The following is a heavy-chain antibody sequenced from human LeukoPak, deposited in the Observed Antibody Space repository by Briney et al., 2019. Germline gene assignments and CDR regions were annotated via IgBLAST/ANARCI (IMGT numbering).Heavy chain of an antibody. CDR2: INHSGST. D-gene: IGHD3-22*01. J-gene: IGHJ4*02. Sequence: SETLSLTCAVYGGSFSGYYWSWIRQPPGKGLEWIGEINHSGSTNYNPSLKSRVTISVDTSKNQFSLKLSSVTAADTAVYYCARGRAETYYYDSSGYYLFDSWGQGTLVTVSS. CDR1: GGSFSGYY. V-gene: IGHV4-34*01. CDR3: ARGRAETYYYDSSGYYLFDS.